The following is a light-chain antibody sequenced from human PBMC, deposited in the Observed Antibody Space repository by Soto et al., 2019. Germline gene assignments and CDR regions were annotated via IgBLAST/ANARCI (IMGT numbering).Light chain of an antibody. J-gene: IGKJ1*01. CDR1: QSVSSSY. CDR3: QQYGSLPQT. CDR2: VAS. V-gene: IGKV3-20*01. Sequence: EIVLTQSPGTLSLSPGERATLSCRASQSVSSSYLAWYQQKPGQAPRLLIYVASSRATGIPDRFSGSGSGTDFTLTISRLEPEDFAVYYCQQYGSLPQTFGQGTKVEIK.